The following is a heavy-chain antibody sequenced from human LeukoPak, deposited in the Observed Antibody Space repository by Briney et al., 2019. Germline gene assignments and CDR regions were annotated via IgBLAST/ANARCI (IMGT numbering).Heavy chain of an antibody. CDR1: GYTFTGYY. V-gene: IGHV1-2*02. CDR2: INPNSGGT. CDR3: ARARRAVVPAASYYYYYMDV. D-gene: IGHD2-2*01. J-gene: IGHJ6*03. Sequence: GASVTVSCKASGYTFTGYYMHWVRQAPGQGLEWMGWINPNSGGTNYAQKFQGRVTMTRDTSISTAYMELSRLRSDDTAVYYCARARRAVVPAASYYYYYMDVWGKGTTVTVSS.